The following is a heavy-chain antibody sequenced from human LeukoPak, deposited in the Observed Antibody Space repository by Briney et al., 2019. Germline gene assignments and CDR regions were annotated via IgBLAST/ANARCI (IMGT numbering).Heavy chain of an antibody. CDR2: ISNGGGSA. Sequence: PGGSLRLSCAGSGFTFSSYPMSWVRQAPGKGLQWVSAISNGGGSAYYADSVKGRFTISRDNSKNTLYLQMNSLRAEDTAVYYCANPVGFSWLLVPWGQGTLVTVSS. CDR1: GFTFSSYP. CDR3: ANPVGFSWLLVP. V-gene: IGHV3-23*01. D-gene: IGHD3-22*01. J-gene: IGHJ5*02.